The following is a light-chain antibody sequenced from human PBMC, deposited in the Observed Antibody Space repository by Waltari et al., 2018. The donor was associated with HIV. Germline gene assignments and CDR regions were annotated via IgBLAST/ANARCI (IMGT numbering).Light chain of an antibody. V-gene: IGLV1-47*01. Sequence: QSVLTQPPSASATPGQSVSISCSGSRSNIGSNYVYLYQHLPGTTPKVVIYRSDQRPSGGPDRVSGSNSGTSASLAISGLRSEDEAHYYCASWDDNLSGWVFGGGTKLTVL. CDR1: RSNIGSNY. CDR2: RSD. J-gene: IGLJ3*02. CDR3: ASWDDNLSGWV.